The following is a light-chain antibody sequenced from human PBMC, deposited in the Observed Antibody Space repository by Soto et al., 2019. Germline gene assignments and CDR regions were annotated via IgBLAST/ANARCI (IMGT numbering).Light chain of an antibody. CDR3: QQYYSYPVT. V-gene: IGKV1-8*01. J-gene: IGKJ3*01. CDR2: AAS. Sequence: AIRMTQSPSSLSASTGDRVNITCRASQGISSYLAWYQQKPGKAPKLLIYAASTLQSGVPSRFSGSGSGTDFTLTISCLQSEDFATYSCQQYYSYPVTFGPGTKVDIK. CDR1: QGISSY.